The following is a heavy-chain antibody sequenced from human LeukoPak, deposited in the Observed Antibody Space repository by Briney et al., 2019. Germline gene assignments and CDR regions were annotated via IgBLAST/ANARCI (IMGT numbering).Heavy chain of an antibody. Sequence: ASVKVSCKTSGYTFTSCAIHWVRQAPGQRLEWMGWINTGNGNTKYSQNFQGRVTITRGTSASTAYMELSSLRSEDTAAYYCARVGGGHYGALDYWGQGTLVTVSS. D-gene: IGHD4/OR15-4a*01. V-gene: IGHV1-3*04. CDR1: GYTFTSCA. CDR2: INTGNGNT. CDR3: ARVGGGHYGALDY. J-gene: IGHJ4*02.